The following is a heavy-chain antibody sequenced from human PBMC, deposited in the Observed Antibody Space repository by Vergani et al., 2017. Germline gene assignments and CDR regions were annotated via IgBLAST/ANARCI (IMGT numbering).Heavy chain of an antibody. Sequence: QVQMQESGPGLVKTSETLSLTCSASGAPISYWCWSWLRQPAGKGLEWIGRLCPSGSTNYKPSRKSRVTMSIATSKNQFSLKLTSVGAEDTAVYYCARGRGDNWYFDLWGRGTLVTVSS. CDR2: LCPSGST. CDR3: ARGRGDNWYFDL. D-gene: IGHD3-10*01. CDR1: GAPISYWC. V-gene: IGHV4-4*07. J-gene: IGHJ2*01.